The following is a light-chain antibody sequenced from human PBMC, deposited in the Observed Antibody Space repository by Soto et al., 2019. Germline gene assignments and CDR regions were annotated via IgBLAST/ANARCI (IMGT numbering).Light chain of an antibody. CDR3: QQRSNWPIT. CDR1: QSVSSY. Sequence: ILLTQSPCTLSLSPGERAPLSCRASQSVSSYLAWYQQKPGQAPRPLIYDASNRATGIPARFSGSGSGTGFTLTISSLEPEDFEVYYCQQRSNWPITFGQGTRLEIK. CDR2: DAS. J-gene: IGKJ5*01. V-gene: IGKV3-11*01.